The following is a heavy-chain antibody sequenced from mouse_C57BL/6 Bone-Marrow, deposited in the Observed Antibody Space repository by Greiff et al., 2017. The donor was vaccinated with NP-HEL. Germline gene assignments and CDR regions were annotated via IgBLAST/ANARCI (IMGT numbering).Heavy chain of an antibody. CDR1: GYTFTSYW. Sequence: VQLQQPGAELVMPGASVKLSCKASGYTFTSYWMHWVKQRPGQGLEWIGAIDPSDSYTNYNQKFKGKSTLTVDKSSSTAYMQLSSLTSEDSAVYYCARLYDYAAMDYWGQGTAVTVSS. D-gene: IGHD2-3*01. J-gene: IGHJ4*01. V-gene: IGHV1-69*01. CDR2: IDPSDSYT. CDR3: ARLYDYAAMDY.